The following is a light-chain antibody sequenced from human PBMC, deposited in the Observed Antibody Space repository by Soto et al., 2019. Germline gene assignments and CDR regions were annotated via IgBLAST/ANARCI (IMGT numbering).Light chain of an antibody. J-gene: IGKJ1*01. V-gene: IGKV1-39*01. CDR3: QQSSSVPRT. Sequence: DIQMTQSPSLLSASIGDRVTITCRASQHIATSLSWFQHKVGKAPTLLIYGASALQSGVQSRFSGSGSGTHFTLTISGLQPEDFATYYCQQSSSVPRTFGQGTRVDLK. CDR1: QHIATS. CDR2: GAS.